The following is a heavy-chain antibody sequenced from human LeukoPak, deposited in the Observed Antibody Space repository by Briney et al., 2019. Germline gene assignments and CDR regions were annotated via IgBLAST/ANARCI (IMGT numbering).Heavy chain of an antibody. J-gene: IGHJ3*02. CDR3: ASNDSDAFDI. D-gene: IGHD3-16*01. CDR1: GFTFSSRW. Sequence: GGSLSLSCAASGFTFSSRWMHWVRQPPGKGLVWPSHVNSDASNVHYADSVKSRFTTSRNNTKNTLYLQMNSLRVEDTAVYYCASNDSDAFDIWGQGTMVTVSS. CDR2: VNSDASNV. V-gene: IGHV3-74*01.